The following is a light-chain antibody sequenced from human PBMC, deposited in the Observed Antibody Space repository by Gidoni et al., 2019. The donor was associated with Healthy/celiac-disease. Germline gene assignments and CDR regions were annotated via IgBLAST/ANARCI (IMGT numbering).Light chain of an antibody. J-gene: IGLJ2*01. CDR3: QAWDSSTAAV. V-gene: IGLV3-1*01. CDR1: KLGDKY. CDR2: QDS. Sequence: SYELTQPPSVSVSPGQTASITCSGDKLGDKYACWYQQKTGQAPVLVIYQDSKLLSGIPDRFSCSNSGNTATLTISGTQAMDEADYYCQAWDSSTAAVFGGGTKLTVL.